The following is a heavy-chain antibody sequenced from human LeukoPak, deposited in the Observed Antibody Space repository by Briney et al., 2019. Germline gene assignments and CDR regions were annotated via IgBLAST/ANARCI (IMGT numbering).Heavy chain of an antibody. D-gene: IGHD6-6*01. CDR2: IYTSGST. CDR3: ASALVYSSSSGNDFDYYYYYYMDV. V-gene: IGHV4-61*02. CDR1: GGSISYSSYY. Sequence: SETLSLTCTVSGGSISYSSYYWSWIRQPAGKGLEWIGRIYTSGSTNYNPSLKSRVTISVDTSKNQFSLKLSSVTAADTAVYYCASALVYSSSSGNDFDYYYYYYMDVWGKGTTVTVSS. J-gene: IGHJ6*03.